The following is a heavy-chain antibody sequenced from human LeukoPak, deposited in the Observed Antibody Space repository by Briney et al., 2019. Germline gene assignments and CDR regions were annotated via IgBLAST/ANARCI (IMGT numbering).Heavy chain of an antibody. CDR1: GYRFISNY. V-gene: IGHV1-2*02. Sequence: ASVKVSCKASGYRFISNYIQWVRQAPGLGPEWMGWMHPGNGNTRYAEKFQGRVTMTRDTSINTAYMDLSSLRSDDKAVYYCAREGSYCVGGDCYSFDFWGQGTLITVSS. CDR2: MHPGNGNT. D-gene: IGHD2-21*02. CDR3: AREGSYCVGGDCYSFDF. J-gene: IGHJ4*02.